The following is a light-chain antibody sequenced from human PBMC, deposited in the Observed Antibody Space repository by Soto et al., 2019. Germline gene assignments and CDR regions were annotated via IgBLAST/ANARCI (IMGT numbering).Light chain of an antibody. V-gene: IGKV3-20*01. CDR2: GAS. CDR3: QQYGSSPRT. CDR1: QSVRSNF. Sequence: EIVLTQSPGTLSLSPGERATLSCRASQSVRSNFLAWYQQRPGQAPRLLIYGASNRATGIPDRFSGSGSGTDFTLTICRLEPEDFAVYYCQQYGSSPRTFGQGTKVDIK. J-gene: IGKJ1*01.